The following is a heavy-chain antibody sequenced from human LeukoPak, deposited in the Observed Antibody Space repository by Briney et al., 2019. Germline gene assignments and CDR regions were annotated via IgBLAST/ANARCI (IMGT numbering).Heavy chain of an antibody. D-gene: IGHD2-15*01. CDR2: ISSGSSYI. V-gene: IGHV3-21*01. J-gene: IGHJ4*02. Sequence: GGSLRLSCAASGFTFSSYSMNWVRQAPGKGLEWVSSISSGSSYIYYADSVKGRFTISRDNAKNSLYLQMNSLRAEDTAVYYCATGYCSGGSCYYPGHFDYWGQGTLVTVSS. CDR1: GFTFSSYS. CDR3: ATGYCSGGSCYYPGHFDY.